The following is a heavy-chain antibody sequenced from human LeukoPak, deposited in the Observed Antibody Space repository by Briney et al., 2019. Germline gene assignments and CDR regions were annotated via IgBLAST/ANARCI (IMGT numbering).Heavy chain of an antibody. CDR1: GGSISSNY. V-gene: IGHV4-4*07. Sequence: PSETLSLTCTVSGGSISSNYWSWIRQPAGKGLEWIGRIYTSGSTNYNPSLKSRVSMSLDTSKNQFSLKLNSVTAADTAVYYCARQPPYYYGRDVWGRGTTVTVFS. CDR2: IYTSGST. CDR3: ARQPPYYYGRDV. J-gene: IGHJ6*02.